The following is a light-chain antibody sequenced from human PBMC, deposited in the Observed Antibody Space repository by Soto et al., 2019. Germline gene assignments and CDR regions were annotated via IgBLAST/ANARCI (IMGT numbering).Light chain of an antibody. V-gene: IGLV2-14*01. CDR1: SSDVGGYNY. CDR2: DVS. CDR3: SSYTSSSPPNV. Sequence: QSALTQPASVSGSPGQSITISCTGTSSDVGGYNYVSWYQQHPGKAPKLMIYDVSNRPSGVSNRFSGSKSGNTASLTISGLQAEDEADYYCSSYTSSSPPNVFGTGTKLTV. J-gene: IGLJ1*01.